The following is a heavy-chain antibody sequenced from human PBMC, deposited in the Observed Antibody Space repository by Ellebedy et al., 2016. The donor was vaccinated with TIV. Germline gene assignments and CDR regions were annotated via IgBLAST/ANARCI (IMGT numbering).Heavy chain of an antibody. CDR3: ARGRYYGSGSYYHFDY. CDR1: GGTFSSYA. D-gene: IGHD3-10*01. J-gene: IGHJ4*02. CDR2: IIPIFGTA. Sequence: AASVKVSCKASGGTFSSYAISWVRQAPGQGLEWMGGIIPIFGTANYAQKFQGRVTITADESTSTAYMELSSLRSEDTAVYYCARGRYYGSGSYYHFDYWGQGTLVTVSS. V-gene: IGHV1-69*13.